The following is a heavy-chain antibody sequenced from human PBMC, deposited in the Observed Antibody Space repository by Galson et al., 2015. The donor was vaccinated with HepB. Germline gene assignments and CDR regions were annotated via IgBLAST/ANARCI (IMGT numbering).Heavy chain of an antibody. CDR3: ARATISGGTINYFDY. Sequence: SVKVSCKASGYTFPSYGISWVRQAPGQGLEWTGWISAYNGNTNYAQKLQGRVTMTTDTSTSTAYMELRSLRSDDTAVYYCARATISGGTINYFDYWGQGTLVTVSS. CDR1: GYTFPSYG. J-gene: IGHJ4*02. CDR2: ISAYNGNT. D-gene: IGHD1-7*01. V-gene: IGHV1-18*04.